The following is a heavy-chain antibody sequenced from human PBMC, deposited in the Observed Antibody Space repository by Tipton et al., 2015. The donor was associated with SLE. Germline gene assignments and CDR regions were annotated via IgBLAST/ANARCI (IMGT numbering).Heavy chain of an antibody. V-gene: IGHV4-4*07. CDR3: ARDGMAGGYFQH. CDR1: GGSISSYY. CDR2: IYTSGST. J-gene: IGHJ1*01. Sequence: TLSLTCTVSGGSISSYYWSWIWQHAGKGLEWIGRIYTSGSTNYNPSLKSRVTMSVDTSKNQFSLKLSSVTAADTAVYYCARDGMAGGYFQHWGQGTLVTVSS. D-gene: IGHD6-19*01.